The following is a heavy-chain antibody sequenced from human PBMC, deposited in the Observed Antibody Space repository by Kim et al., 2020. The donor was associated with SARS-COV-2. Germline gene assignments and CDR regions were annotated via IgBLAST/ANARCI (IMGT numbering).Heavy chain of an antibody. V-gene: IGHV4-34*01. Sequence: SETLSLICAVYGGSFSGYYWSWIRQPPGKGLEWIGEINHSGSTNYNPSLKSRVTISVDTSKNQFSLKLSSVTAADTAVYYCARGRWYYGLRYWGQGTLVTVSS. CDR3: ARGRWYYGLRY. D-gene: IGHD3-10*01. CDR2: INHSGST. J-gene: IGHJ4*02. CDR1: GGSFSGYY.